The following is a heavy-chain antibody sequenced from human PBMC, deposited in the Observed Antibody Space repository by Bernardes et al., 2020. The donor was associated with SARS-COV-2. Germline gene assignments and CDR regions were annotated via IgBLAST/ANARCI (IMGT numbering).Heavy chain of an antibody. D-gene: IGHD3-10*01. CDR1: GYTFTNYA. CDR3: ARDLGGAEDY. CDR2: INTYSGNT. V-gene: IGHV1-18*01. J-gene: IGHJ4*02. Sequence: ASVKVSCKASGYTFTNYAINWVRQAPGQGLEWMGWINTYSGNTYYTQKLQGRITVTTDTSTSTTYMELRSLRSDDTAVYYCARDLGGAEDYWGQGTLVTVSS.